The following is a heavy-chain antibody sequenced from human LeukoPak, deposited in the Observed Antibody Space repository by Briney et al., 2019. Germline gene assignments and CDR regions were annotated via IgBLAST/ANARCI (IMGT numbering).Heavy chain of an antibody. D-gene: IGHD1-26*01. Sequence: GGSLRLSCAASGFTFTSYSMNWVRQAPGKGLEWVSSISSSSTSIYYADSVKGRFTISRDNAKNSLYLQMNSLRAEDTAVYYCATKTSRSYPFDYWGQGTLVTVSS. CDR3: ATKTSRSYPFDY. CDR2: ISSSSTSI. V-gene: IGHV3-21*01. CDR1: GFTFTSYS. J-gene: IGHJ4*02.